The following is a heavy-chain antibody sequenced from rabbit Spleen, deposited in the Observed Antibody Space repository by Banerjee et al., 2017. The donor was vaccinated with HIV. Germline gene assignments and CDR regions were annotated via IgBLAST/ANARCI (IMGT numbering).Heavy chain of an antibody. CDR2: IYTGNGHI. Sequence: QEQLEESGGGLVKPEGSLTLTCKASGFSFSEKEVMCWVRQAPGKGLEWIGCIYTGNGHIHYASWAKGRFTISISSSTTVTLQMTSLTVAGTATYFCARFYNGNGGYGAGDLWGPGTLVTVS. D-gene: IGHD7-1*01. CDR3: ARFYNGNGGYGAGDL. J-gene: IGHJ4*01. V-gene: IGHV1S45*01. CDR1: GFSFSEKEV.